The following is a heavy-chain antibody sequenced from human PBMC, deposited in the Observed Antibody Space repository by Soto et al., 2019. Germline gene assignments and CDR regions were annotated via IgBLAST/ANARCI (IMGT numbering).Heavy chain of an antibody. CDR2: ISYDGSNK. Sequence: PGGSLRLSCAASGFTVSSNYMSWVRQAPGKGLEWVAVISYDGSNKYYADSVKGRFTISRDNSKNTLYLQMNSLKPEDTAMYYRARDLGSSWYVKWFDPWGQGTLVTSPQ. V-gene: IGHV3-30-3*01. CDR3: ARDLGSSWYVKWFDP. CDR1: GFTVSSNY. J-gene: IGHJ5*02. D-gene: IGHD6-13*01.